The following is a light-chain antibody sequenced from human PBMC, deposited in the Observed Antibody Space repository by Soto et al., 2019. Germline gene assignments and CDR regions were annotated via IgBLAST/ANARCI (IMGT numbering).Light chain of an antibody. CDR3: QQRGHWPPVT. CDR2: GAS. CDR1: QSVSSD. Sequence: EIVLTQSPATLSLSPGERATLSCRASQSVSSDFAWYQHKPGQAPRLLIYGASIRATGIPARFSGSGSGTDFSLTISSLEPEDFAVYYCQQRGHWPPVTFGQGTRLEMK. V-gene: IGKV3-11*01. J-gene: IGKJ5*01.